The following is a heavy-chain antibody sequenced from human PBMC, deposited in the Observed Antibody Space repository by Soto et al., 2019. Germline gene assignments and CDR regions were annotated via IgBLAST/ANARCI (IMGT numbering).Heavy chain of an antibody. V-gene: IGHV4-59*01. D-gene: IGHD5-18*01. CDR1: SISRCS. Sequence: SISRCSWSRIRKPPGKGLELIGYIYYSGSTNYNPSLKSRVTISVDTSKNQFSLKLSSVTAADTAVYYCAREEYSYGPFGEALWTKPIDPWGQGTLVTVSS. CDR2: IYYSGST. J-gene: IGHJ5*02. CDR3: AREEYSYGPFGEALWTKPIDP.